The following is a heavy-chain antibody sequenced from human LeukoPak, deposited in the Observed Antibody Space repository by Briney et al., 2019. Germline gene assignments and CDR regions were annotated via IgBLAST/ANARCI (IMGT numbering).Heavy chain of an antibody. Sequence: PGGSLRLSCAASGFTFSNYAMNWVRQAPGKGLEWVSSLSASGGYTYYADSAKGRFTISRDNAKNALFLQMNSLRDDDTAVYYCAKDIAQGYTFGSIEQDYWGQGTLVTVSS. CDR3: AKDIAQGYTFGSIEQDY. D-gene: IGHD5-18*01. CDR1: GFTFSNYA. J-gene: IGHJ4*02. V-gene: IGHV3-23*01. CDR2: LSASGGYT.